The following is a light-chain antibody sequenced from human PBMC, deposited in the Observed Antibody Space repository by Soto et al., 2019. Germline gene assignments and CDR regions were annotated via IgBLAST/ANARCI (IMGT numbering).Light chain of an antibody. J-gene: IGKJ4*01. CDR2: DAS. Sequence: AIQLTQSPSSLSASVGDRVTISCRASADISDSLAWYQQKPGQVPKLLIYDASSFEDGVPSTFSGSGSGTDFTLTISSLQAEDFATYYCQQFPSFPLTFGGGTRVDIK. V-gene: IGKV1-13*02. CDR1: ADISDS. CDR3: QQFPSFPLT.